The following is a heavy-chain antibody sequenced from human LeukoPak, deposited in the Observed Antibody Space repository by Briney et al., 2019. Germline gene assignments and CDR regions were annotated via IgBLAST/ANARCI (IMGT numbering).Heavy chain of an antibody. Sequence: ASVKVSCKASGYTFTSYGISWVRQAPGQGLEWMGWISAYNGNTNYAQKLQGRVTLTTDISTSTAYMELRSLRSDDTAVYYCARVKAARPACNWFDPWGQGTLVTVSS. CDR3: ARVKAARPACNWFDP. CDR1: GYTFTSYG. CDR2: ISAYNGNT. D-gene: IGHD6-6*01. J-gene: IGHJ5*02. V-gene: IGHV1-18*01.